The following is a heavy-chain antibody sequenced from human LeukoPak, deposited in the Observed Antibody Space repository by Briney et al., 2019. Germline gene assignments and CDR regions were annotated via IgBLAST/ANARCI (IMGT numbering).Heavy chain of an antibody. J-gene: IGHJ4*02. Sequence: GGSLRLSCAASGFTFSSYEMNWVRQATGKGLEWVSYISSSGSTIYYADSVKGRFTISRDNAKNSLYLQMNSLRAEDTAVYYCAREDKYYFDYWGQGTLVTVSS. CDR3: AREDKYYFDY. V-gene: IGHV3-48*03. CDR2: ISSSGSTI. CDR1: GFTFSSYE.